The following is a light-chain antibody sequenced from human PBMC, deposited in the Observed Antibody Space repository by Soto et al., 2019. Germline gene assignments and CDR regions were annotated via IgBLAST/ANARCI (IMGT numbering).Light chain of an antibody. CDR3: QQYGSKHHT. CDR1: QSVSNNY. J-gene: IGKJ2*01. V-gene: IGKV3-20*01. CDR2: GAS. Sequence: EIVLTQSPGTLSLSPGERATLSCRASQSVSNNYLAWYQQKPGQAPRLLIYGASNRATGIPDRFSGSGSGTDFTLIISRLEPEDFAVYYCQQYGSKHHTFGQGTKLEIK.